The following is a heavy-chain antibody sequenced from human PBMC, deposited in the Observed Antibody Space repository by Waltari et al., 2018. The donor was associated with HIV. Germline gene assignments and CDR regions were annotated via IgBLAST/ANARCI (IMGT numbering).Heavy chain of an antibody. CDR3: STEGGTFSDAFDI. D-gene: IGHD3-16*01. CDR1: GFTFRGSH. V-gene: IGHV3-33*01. J-gene: IGHJ3*02. Sequence: QVQLVESGGGVVQPGGSLRLSCAASGFTFRGSHMHWVPQGPGKGLWWGAGIWYEGRSTCYADSVEGRFTISRDNSKNALYLQMNSLRAEDTALYYCSTEGGTFSDAFDIWGQGTMVTVSS. CDR2: IWYEGRST.